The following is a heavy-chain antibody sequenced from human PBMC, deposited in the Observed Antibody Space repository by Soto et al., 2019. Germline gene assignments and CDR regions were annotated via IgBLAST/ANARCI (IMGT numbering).Heavy chain of an antibody. CDR1: GGTFSSYT. CDR3: ARSDTIFGVVIMNNWFDP. J-gene: IGHJ5*02. V-gene: IGHV1-69*02. Sequence: QVQLVQSGAEVKKPGSSVKVSCKASGGTFSSYTISWVRQAPGQGLEWTGRIIPILGIANYAQKFQGRVTITADKSTSTAYMELSSLRSEDTAVYYCARSDTIFGVVIMNNWFDPWGQGTLVTVSS. D-gene: IGHD3-3*01. CDR2: IIPILGIA.